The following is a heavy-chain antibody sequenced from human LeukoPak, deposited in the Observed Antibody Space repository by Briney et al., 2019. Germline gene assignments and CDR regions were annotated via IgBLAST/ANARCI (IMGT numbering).Heavy chain of an antibody. D-gene: IGHD6-13*01. CDR3: ARTAAAGYQYFDY. Sequence: VASVKVSCKASGYTFTGYYMHWVRQAPGQGLEWMGWINPNSGGTNYAQKFQGRVTMTRDTSISTAYMELSRLRSDDTAVYYCARTAAAGYQYFDYWGQGTLVTVSS. V-gene: IGHV1-2*02. CDR2: INPNSGGT. J-gene: IGHJ4*02. CDR1: GYTFTGYY.